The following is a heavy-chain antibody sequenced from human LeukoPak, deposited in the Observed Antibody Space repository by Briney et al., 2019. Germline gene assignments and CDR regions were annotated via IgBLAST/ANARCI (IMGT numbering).Heavy chain of an antibody. CDR2: ISYDGSNK. CDR1: GFTFSSYA. CDR3: ARPSGYGDS. D-gene: IGHD5-12*01. Sequence: PGGSLRLSCAASGFTFSSYAMHWVRQAPGKGLEWVAVISYDGSNKYYADSVKGRFTISRDNSKNTLYLQMNSLRPEDTAMYYCARPSGYGDSWGQGTLVTVSS. J-gene: IGHJ4*02. V-gene: IGHV3-30-3*01.